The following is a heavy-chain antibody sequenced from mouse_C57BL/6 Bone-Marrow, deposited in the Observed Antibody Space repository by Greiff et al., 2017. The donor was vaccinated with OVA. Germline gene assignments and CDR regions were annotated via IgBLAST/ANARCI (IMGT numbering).Heavy chain of an antibody. J-gene: IGHJ3*01. CDR2: IDPSDRDT. D-gene: IGHD6-1*01. Sequence: QVQLQQPGAELVKPGASVKLSCKASGYTFTSYWMQWVKQRPGQGLEWIGEIDPSDRDTNYNQKFKGKATLTVDTSSSTAYMQLSSLTTEDSAVYYCTRASDGEASGFDYWGQGTLVTVSA. V-gene: IGHV1-50*01. CDR1: GYTFTSYW. CDR3: TRASDGEASGFDY.